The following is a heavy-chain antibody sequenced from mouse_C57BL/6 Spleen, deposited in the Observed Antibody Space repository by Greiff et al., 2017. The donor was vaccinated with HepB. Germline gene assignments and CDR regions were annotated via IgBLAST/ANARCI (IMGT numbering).Heavy chain of an antibody. D-gene: IGHD1-1*01. CDR2: INPSTGGT. CDR3: ARSDYYGSSYLGY. CDR1: GYSFTGYY. Sequence: VQLQQSGPELVKPGASVKISCKASGYSFTGYYMNWVKQSPEKSLEWIGEINPSTGGTTYNQKFKAKATLTVDKSSSTAYMQLKSLTSEDSAVYYCARSDYYGSSYLGYWGQGTTLTVSS. J-gene: IGHJ2*01. V-gene: IGHV1-42*01.